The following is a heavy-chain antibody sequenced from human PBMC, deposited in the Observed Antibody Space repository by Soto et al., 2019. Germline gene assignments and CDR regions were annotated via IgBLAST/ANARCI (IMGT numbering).Heavy chain of an antibody. CDR3: ARRFLEWGDASDV. CDR1: GSSVTDSDW. CDR2: IFHTGAT. D-gene: IGHD3-3*01. Sequence: QVNLQESGPGLVRPSDTLSLTCVVSGSSVTDSDWWVWIRQPPGKGLEWVGSIFHTGATYSNPSRKNRVSFSVDKSKNHFSLRLTSATALDTAVYFCARRFLEWGDASDVWGQGALVTVSS. V-gene: IGHV4-28*01. J-gene: IGHJ3*01.